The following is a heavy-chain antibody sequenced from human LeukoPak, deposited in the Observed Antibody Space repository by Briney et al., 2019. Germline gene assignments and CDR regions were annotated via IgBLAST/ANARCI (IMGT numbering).Heavy chain of an antibody. Sequence: SETLSLTCTVSGGSISSYYWSWIRQPPGKGLEWIGYIYYSGSTNYNPSLKSRVTISVDTSKNQFSLKLSSVTAADTAVYYCAGGNWNYVGYFDYWGQGTLVTVCS. CDR1: GGSISSYY. V-gene: IGHV4-59*01. D-gene: IGHD1-7*01. J-gene: IGHJ4*02. CDR2: IYYSGST. CDR3: AGGNWNYVGYFDY.